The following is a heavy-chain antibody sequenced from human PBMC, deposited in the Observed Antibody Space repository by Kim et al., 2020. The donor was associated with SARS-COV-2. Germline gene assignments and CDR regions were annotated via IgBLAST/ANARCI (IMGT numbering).Heavy chain of an antibody. CDR2: IKQDGSEK. J-gene: IGHJ2*01. D-gene: IGHD3-10*01. V-gene: IGHV3-7*01. Sequence: GGSLRLSCAASGFTFSSYWMSWVRQAPGKGLEWVANIKQDGSEKYYVDSVKGRFTISRDNAKNSLYLQMNSLRAEDTAVYYCARTPWYYYGSGSYYHADSNYWYFDLWGRGTLVTVSS. CDR3: ARTPWYYYGSGSYYHADSNYWYFDL. CDR1: GFTFSSYW.